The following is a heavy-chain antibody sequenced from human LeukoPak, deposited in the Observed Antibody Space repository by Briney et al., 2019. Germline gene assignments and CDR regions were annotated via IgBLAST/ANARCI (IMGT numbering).Heavy chain of an antibody. CDR2: ISSSSSYI. Sequence: PGGSLRLSCAASGFTFSSYSMNWVRQAPGKGLEWVSSISSSSSYIYYADSVKGRFTISRDNAKNSLYLQMNSLRAEDTAVYYCARDLAVGATQEYWGQGTLVTVSS. CDR3: ARDLAVGATQEY. D-gene: IGHD1-26*01. V-gene: IGHV3-21*01. CDR1: GFTFSSYS. J-gene: IGHJ4*02.